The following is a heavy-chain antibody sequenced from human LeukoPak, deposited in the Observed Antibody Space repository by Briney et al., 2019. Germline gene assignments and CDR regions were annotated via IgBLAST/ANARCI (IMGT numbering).Heavy chain of an antibody. CDR1: GGTFSSYA. V-gene: IGHV1-69*05. CDR3: ARTAMGGFGELLFYNWFDP. Sequence: ASVKVSCKASGGTFSSYAISWVRQAPGQGLEWMGGIIPIFGTANYAQKLQGRVTMTTDTSTSTAYMELRSLRSDDTAVYYCARTAMGGFGELLFYNWFDPWGQGTLVTVSS. D-gene: IGHD3-10*01. J-gene: IGHJ5*02. CDR2: IIPIFGTA.